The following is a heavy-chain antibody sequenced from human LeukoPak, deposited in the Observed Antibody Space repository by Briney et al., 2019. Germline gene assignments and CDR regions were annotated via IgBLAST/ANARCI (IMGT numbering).Heavy chain of an antibody. V-gene: IGHV4-59*01. J-gene: IGHJ6*04. Sequence: PSETLSLTCTVSGGSISSYYCSWIRQPPGKGLEWIGYIYYSGSTNYNPSLKSRVTISVDTSKNQFSLKLSSVTAADTAVYYCARDRSVVVPAANYGMDVWGKGTTVTVSS. D-gene: IGHD2-2*01. CDR3: ARDRSVVVPAANYGMDV. CDR2: IYYSGST. CDR1: GGSISSYY.